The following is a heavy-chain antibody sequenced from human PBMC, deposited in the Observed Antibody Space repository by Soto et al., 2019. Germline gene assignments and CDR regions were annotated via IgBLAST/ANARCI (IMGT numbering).Heavy chain of an antibody. CDR2: TSYDGSNN. V-gene: IGHV3-33*05. CDR3: ARWGTTGGLDV. CDR1: GFTFRSYV. Sequence: QVQLVESGGGVVQPGTSLRLSCVGSGFTFRSYVRHWVRQAPGKGLEWVALTSYDGSNNFYGDSVKGRFTISRHNSRNTVELQMDSLRFEDTALYSCARWGTTGGLDVWGQGTLVSVSS. J-gene: IGHJ4*02. D-gene: IGHD3-16*01.